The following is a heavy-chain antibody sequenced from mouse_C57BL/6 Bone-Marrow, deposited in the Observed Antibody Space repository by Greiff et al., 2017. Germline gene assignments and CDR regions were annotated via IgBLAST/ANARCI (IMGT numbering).Heavy chain of an antibody. CDR2: IHPNSGST. V-gene: IGHV1-64*01. CDR3: ARDGYYVAWFAY. Sequence: QVQLQQPGAELVKPGASVTLSCKASGYTFTSYWMHWVKQRPGQGLEWIGMIHPNSGSTNYNEKFKSKATLTVDKSSSTAHMQLSSLTSEDSAVYYCARDGYYVAWFAYWGQGTLVTVSA. D-gene: IGHD2-3*01. J-gene: IGHJ3*01. CDR1: GYTFTSYW.